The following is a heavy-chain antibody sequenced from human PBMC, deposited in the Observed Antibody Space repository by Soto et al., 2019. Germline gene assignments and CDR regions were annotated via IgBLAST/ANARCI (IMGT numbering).Heavy chain of an antibody. V-gene: IGHV3-23*01. CDR2: ISGSGGST. D-gene: IGHD2-2*01. Sequence: EVQLLESGGGLVQPGGSLRLSCAASGFTFSSYAMSWGRQAPGKGLEWVSAISGSGGSTYYADSVKGRFTISRDNSKNTLYLQMNGLRAEDKAVYYGATDPNIVVVPAVMPGRFDPWGQGTLVTVSS. J-gene: IGHJ5*02. CDR1: GFTFSSYA. CDR3: ATDPNIVVVPAVMPGRFDP.